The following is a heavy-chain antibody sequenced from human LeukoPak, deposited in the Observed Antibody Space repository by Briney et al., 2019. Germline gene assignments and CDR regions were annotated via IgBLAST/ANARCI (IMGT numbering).Heavy chain of an antibody. V-gene: IGHV1-8*01. J-gene: IGHJ4*02. Sequence: ASVKVSCKASGYSFSSYDINWVRQATGQGLEWMGLMNPNSGNTGYAQKFQGRLTMTRSTSISTAHMELSSLTSEDTAVYYCARVQRVEFPLKYYFDYWGQGTLVTVS. CDR2: MNPNSGNT. D-gene: IGHD2-21*01. CDR1: GYSFSSYD. CDR3: ARVQRVEFPLKYYFDY.